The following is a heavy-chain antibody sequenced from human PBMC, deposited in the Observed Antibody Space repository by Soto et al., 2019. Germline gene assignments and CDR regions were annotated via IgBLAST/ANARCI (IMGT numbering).Heavy chain of an antibody. Sequence: EVQLLESGGGLVQPGGSLRLSCAASGFTFSSYAMSWVRQAPGKGLEWVSAISGSGGRTYYADSVKGRFTISRDNSKNTLYLQMNSLRAEDTAVYYCARGIVVVVAATSAFDIWGQGTMVTVSS. CDR3: ARGIVVVVAATSAFDI. CDR2: ISGSGGRT. J-gene: IGHJ3*02. D-gene: IGHD2-15*01. V-gene: IGHV3-23*01. CDR1: GFTFSSYA.